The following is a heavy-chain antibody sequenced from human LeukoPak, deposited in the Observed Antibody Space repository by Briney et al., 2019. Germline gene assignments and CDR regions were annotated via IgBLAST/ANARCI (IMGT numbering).Heavy chain of an antibody. J-gene: IGHJ4*02. V-gene: IGHV4-4*07. CDR2: IYTSEST. D-gene: IGHD3-9*01. CDR3: ARQYYDILTGYYIFDY. Sequence: SETLSLTCTVSGGSISSYYWSWIRQPAGKGLEWIGRIYTSESTNYNPSLKSRVTMSVDTSKNQFSLKLSSVTAADTAVYYCARQYYDILTGYYIFDYWGQETLVTVSS. CDR1: GGSISSYY.